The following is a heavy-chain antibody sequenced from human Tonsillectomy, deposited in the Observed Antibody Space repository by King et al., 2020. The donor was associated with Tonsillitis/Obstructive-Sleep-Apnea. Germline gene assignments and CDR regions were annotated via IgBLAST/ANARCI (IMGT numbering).Heavy chain of an antibody. Sequence: QLVQSGAEVKKPGASVKVSCKASGYTFTSYYMHWVRQSPGQGLEWMGIINPSGGSTSYAQKFQVRVTMTRDTSTGTVYMELSSLRSEETAVYYCARDESNYDFWSGLNIYYYYMDVWGKGTTVTVSS. J-gene: IGHJ6*03. CDR2: INPSGGST. CDR1: GYTFTSYY. CDR3: ARDESNYDFWSGLNIYYYYMDV. D-gene: IGHD3-3*01. V-gene: IGHV1-46*01.